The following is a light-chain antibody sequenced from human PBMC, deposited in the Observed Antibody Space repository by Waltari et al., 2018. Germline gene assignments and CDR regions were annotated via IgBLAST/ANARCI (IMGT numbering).Light chain of an antibody. V-gene: IGLV3-25*03. CDR2: TDS. J-gene: IGLJ2*01. CDR3: QSAHSNGSDVV. CDR1: ALSKQF. Sequence: SYELTQPPSVSVSPGQTARITCSGDALSKQFGYWYQQKSGRAPVLMIYTDSGRPSGIPERFSGSSSGTTVTLTISAVQPEDEADYYCQSAHSNGSDVVFGGGTKLTVL.